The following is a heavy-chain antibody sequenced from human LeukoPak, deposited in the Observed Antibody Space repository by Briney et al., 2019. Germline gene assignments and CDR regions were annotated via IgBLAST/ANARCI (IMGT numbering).Heavy chain of an antibody. CDR3: ARDPAMGEVAGTSDY. Sequence: SETLSLTCTVCRYSISSGYYWGWIRQPPGKGLEWIGSIYHSGSTYYNPSLKSRITISVDTSKNQFSLKLSSVTAADTAVYYCARDPAMGEVAGTSDYWGPGTLVTVSS. J-gene: IGHJ4*02. D-gene: IGHD6-19*01. CDR2: IYHSGST. V-gene: IGHV4-38-2*02. CDR1: RYSISSGYY.